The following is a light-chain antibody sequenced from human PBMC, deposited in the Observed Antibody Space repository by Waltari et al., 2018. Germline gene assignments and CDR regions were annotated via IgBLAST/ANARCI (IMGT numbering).Light chain of an antibody. CDR1: QDISNY. Sequence: DIQMTQSPSSLSASVGDRVTITCQASQDISNYLNWYQQKPGKVPKLLIYDASNLETGVPSRFSGSGSGTDFTFTISSLQPEDIATYYCQQYDNLPPMLAFGGGTKVEIK. CDR3: QQYDNLPPMLA. CDR2: DAS. J-gene: IGKJ4*01. V-gene: IGKV1-33*01.